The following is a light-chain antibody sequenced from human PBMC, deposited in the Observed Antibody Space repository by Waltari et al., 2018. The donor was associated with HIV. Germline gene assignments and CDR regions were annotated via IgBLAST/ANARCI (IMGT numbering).Light chain of an antibody. V-gene: IGLV2-14*01. J-gene: IGLJ1*01. CDR1: SSDVGGFNY. CDR2: EVS. Sequence: QSALTQPASVSGSPGQSITISCTGTSSDVGGFNYVSWYQKHPGKAPKLMIYEVSNRPSGVSNRFSGSKSGNTASLTISGLQAEDEAEYYCSSYTSSSTYVFGTGTKVTVL. CDR3: SSYTSSSTYV.